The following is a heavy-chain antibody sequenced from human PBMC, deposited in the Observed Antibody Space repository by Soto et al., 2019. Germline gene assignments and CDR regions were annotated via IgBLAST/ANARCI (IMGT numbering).Heavy chain of an antibody. Sequence: SVKGSCKAFGGSFISYAVSWVRQAPGQGLEWMGGIIPIFGTANYAQKFQGRVTITADESTSTAYMELSSLGSEDTAVYYCARSEMATISRFDYWGQGTLVTVSS. V-gene: IGHV1-69*01. D-gene: IGHD5-12*01. CDR1: GGSFISYA. CDR3: ARSEMATISRFDY. CDR2: IIPIFGTA. J-gene: IGHJ4*02.